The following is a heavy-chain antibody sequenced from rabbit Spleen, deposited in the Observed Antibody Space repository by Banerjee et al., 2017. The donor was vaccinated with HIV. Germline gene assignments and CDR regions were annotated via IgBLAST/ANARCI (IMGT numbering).Heavy chain of an antibody. D-gene: IGHD8-1*01. CDR2: IDADGSGFT. Sequence: QSLEESGGDLVKPGASLTLTCTASGVSFSFSSYMCWVRQAPGKGLEWIACIDADGSGFTYFATWAKGRFTISKTSSTTVTLQMTSLTVADTATYFCARDTGSSFSSYGMDLWGQGTLVTVS. J-gene: IGHJ6*01. CDR3: ARDTGSSFSSYGMDL. CDR1: GVSFSFSSY. V-gene: IGHV1S40*01.